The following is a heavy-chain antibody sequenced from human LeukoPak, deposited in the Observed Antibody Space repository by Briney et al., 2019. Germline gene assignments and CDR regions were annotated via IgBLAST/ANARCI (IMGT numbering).Heavy chain of an antibody. CDR3: ARARGLVPAARGGCNWFDP. CDR1: GYPFSSYG. D-gene: IGHD2-2*01. CDR2: ISAYNGNT. Sequence: ASVKVSCKASGYPFSSYGITWVRQAPGQGLEWMGWISAYNGNTNYAQKFQGRVTMTRDTSISTAYMELSRLRSDDTAVYYCARARGLVPAARGGCNWFDPGGQGTRVTVSS. J-gene: IGHJ5*02. V-gene: IGHV1-18*01.